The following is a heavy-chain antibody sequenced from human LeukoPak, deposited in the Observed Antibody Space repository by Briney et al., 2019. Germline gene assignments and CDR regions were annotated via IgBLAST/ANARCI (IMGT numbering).Heavy chain of an antibody. CDR3: ARGRMQALGYYGPGSYYNPRIYYFDY. J-gene: IGHJ4*02. D-gene: IGHD3-10*01. CDR2: INHSGRT. Sequence: PSETLSLTCAVYGGSFSGYYWSWIRQPPGKGLEWIGEINHSGRTNHNPSLKSRVTISVDTSKNQFSLKLSSVTAADTAVYYCARGRMQALGYYGPGSYYNPRIYYFDYWGQGTLVTVSS. V-gene: IGHV4-34*01. CDR1: GGSFSGYY.